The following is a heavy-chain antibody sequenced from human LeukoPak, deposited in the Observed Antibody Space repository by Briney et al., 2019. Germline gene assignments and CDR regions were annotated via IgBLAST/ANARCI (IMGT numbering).Heavy chain of an antibody. CDR1: GYTFTGYY. D-gene: IGHD3-9*01. CDR2: INPNSGGT. V-gene: IGHV1-2*02. CDR3: ATYYDILTGYYKTNFDY. Sequence: GASVKVSCKASGYTFTGYYMHWVRQAPGQGLEWMGWINPNSGGTNYAQKFQGRVTMTRGTSISTAYMELSRLRSDDTAVYYCATYYDILTGYYKTNFDYWGQGTLVTVSS. J-gene: IGHJ4*02.